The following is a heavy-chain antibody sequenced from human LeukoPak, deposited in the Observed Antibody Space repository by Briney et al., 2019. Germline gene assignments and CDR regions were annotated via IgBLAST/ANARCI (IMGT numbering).Heavy chain of an antibody. J-gene: IGHJ4*02. Sequence: GGYLCRSCAASEFTFSSYWMTWVRQAPGKGLEWVAIIKQDGSDKYYVDSVKGRFTISRDNAKNSLYLQMDSLRAEDTAVYYCARAQTDSGYGGYCDYWGQGTPVTLSS. CDR2: IKQDGSDK. CDR1: EFTFSSYW. D-gene: IGHD5-12*01. V-gene: IGHV3-7*01. CDR3: ARAQTDSGYGGYCDY.